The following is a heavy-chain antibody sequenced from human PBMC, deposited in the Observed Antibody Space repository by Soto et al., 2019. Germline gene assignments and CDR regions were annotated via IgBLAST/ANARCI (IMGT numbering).Heavy chain of an antibody. CDR3: ARNIAVAGIGVDY. Sequence: GGSLRLSCAASGFTFSSYGMHWVRQAPGKGLEWVAVIWYDGGNKYYADSVKGRFTISRDNSKNTLYLQMNSLRAEDTAVYYCARNIAVAGIGVDYWGQGTLVTVSS. V-gene: IGHV3-33*01. CDR1: GFTFSSYG. D-gene: IGHD6-19*01. CDR2: IWYDGGNK. J-gene: IGHJ4*02.